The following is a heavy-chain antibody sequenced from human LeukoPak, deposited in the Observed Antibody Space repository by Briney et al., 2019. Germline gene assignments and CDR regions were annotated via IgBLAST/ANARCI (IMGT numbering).Heavy chain of an antibody. CDR3: ARGAGLYCSSTSCYHSGAFDI. V-gene: IGHV4-59*01. CDR1: GGSISSYY. CDR2: IYYSGST. J-gene: IGHJ3*02. Sequence: SETLSLTCTVSGGSISSYYWSWIRQPPGKGLEWIGYIYYSGSTNYNPSLKSRVTISVDTSKNQFSLKLSSVTAADTAVYYCARGAGLYCSSTSCYHSGAFDIWGQGTMVTVSS. D-gene: IGHD2-2*01.